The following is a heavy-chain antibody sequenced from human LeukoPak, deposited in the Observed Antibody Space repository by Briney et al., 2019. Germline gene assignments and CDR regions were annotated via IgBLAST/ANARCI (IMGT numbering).Heavy chain of an antibody. CDR2: IKQDGSKK. J-gene: IGHJ5*02. CDR1: GFTFSSYW. D-gene: IGHD1-1*01. Sequence: GGSLRLSCAASGFTFSSYWMSWVRQAPGKGLEWVADIKQDGSKKYYVDSVKGRFTISRDNSKNTLYLQMNSLRAEDTAVYYCAKDSRNAAPNWFDPWGQGTLVTVSS. V-gene: IGHV3-7*03. CDR3: AKDSRNAAPNWFDP.